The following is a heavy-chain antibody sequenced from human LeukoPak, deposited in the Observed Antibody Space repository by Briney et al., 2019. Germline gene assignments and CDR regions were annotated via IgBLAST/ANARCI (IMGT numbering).Heavy chain of an antibody. CDR1: GFTVSSNY. CDR2: IYSGCST. D-gene: IGHD3-10*01. CDR3: AKDSAFYYIDV. Sequence: PGGSLRLSCAASGFTVSSNYMSWVRQAPGKGLEWVSVIYSGCSTYYADSVKGRFTISRDNSKNTLYLQMNSLKGDDTAVYYCAKDSAFYYIDVWGKGTTVIISS. V-gene: IGHV3-53*05. J-gene: IGHJ6*03.